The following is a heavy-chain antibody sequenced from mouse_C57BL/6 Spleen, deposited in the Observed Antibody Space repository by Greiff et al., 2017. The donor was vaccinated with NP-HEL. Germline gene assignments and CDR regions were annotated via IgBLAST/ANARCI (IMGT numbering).Heavy chain of an antibody. V-gene: IGHV1-69*01. Sequence: QVQLQQSGAELVMPGASVKLPCKASGYTFTSYWMHWVKQRPGQGLEWIGEIDPSDSYTNYNQKFKGKSTLTVDKSSSTAYMQLSSLTSEDSAVYYCAVVAKDYWGQGTTLTVSS. CDR3: AVVAKDY. J-gene: IGHJ2*01. CDR2: IDPSDSYT. CDR1: GYTFTSYW. D-gene: IGHD1-1*01.